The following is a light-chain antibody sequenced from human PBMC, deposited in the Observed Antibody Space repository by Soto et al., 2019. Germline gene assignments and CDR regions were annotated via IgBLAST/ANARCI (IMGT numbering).Light chain of an antibody. CDR3: QQRGNWPRT. V-gene: IGKV3-11*01. CDR1: QSVSSY. CDR2: DAS. J-gene: IGKJ1*01. Sequence: EIVLTQSPATLSLSPGERATLSCRASQSVSSYLAWYQQKPGQAPRLLIYDASKRATGIPARSSGSGSGTDFTLTISNLEPEDFAVYYCQQRGNWPRTFGQGTKVDIK.